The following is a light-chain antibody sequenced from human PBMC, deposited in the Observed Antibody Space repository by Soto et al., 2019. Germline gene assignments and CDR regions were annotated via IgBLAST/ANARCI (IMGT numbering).Light chain of an antibody. CDR3: QQSYSTPPT. V-gene: IGKV1-39*01. CDR2: TSS. Sequence: DIQMTQSPASLSASVGDRVTISCRASQSIGRNLNWYQQKPGKAPKLLIFTSSSLQSGVPSRFSGSGSGTDFIFTINNLQPEDFATYFCQQSYSTPPTFGQGTKVDI. CDR1: QSIGRN. J-gene: IGKJ1*01.